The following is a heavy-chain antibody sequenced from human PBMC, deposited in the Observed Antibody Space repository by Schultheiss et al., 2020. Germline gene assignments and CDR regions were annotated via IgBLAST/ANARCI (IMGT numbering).Heavy chain of an antibody. CDR2: INHSGST. J-gene: IGHJ4*02. Sequence: SETLSLTCAVYGGSFSGYYWSWIRQPPGKGLEWIGEINHSGSTNYNPSLKSRVIISLDTPKNQFSLKLSSVTAADTAVYYCARGDGIVGVFDYWGQGTLVTGSS. D-gene: IGHD3-16*01. CDR3: ARGDGIVGVFDY. V-gene: IGHV4-34*01. CDR1: GGSFSGYY.